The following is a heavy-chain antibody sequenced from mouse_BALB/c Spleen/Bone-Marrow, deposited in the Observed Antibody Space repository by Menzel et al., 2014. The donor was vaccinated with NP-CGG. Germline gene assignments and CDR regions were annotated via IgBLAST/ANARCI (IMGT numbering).Heavy chain of an antibody. CDR1: GFTFNTYA. CDR3: VRHLGAFYAMDY. CDR2: IRSKSNNYAT. V-gene: IGHV10-1*02. J-gene: IGHJ4*01. Sequence: EVMLVESDGGLVQPKGSLKLSCAASGFTFNTYAMNWVRQAPGKGLEWVARIRSKSNNYATYYADSVKDRFTISRDDSQSMLYLQMNNLKTEDTAMYYCVRHLGAFYAMDYWGQGTSVTVSS. D-gene: IGHD4-1*01.